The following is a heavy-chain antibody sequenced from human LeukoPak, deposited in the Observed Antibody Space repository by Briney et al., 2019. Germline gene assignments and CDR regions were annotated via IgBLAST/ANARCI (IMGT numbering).Heavy chain of an antibody. CDR2: INHSGST. CDR1: GGSFSGYY. D-gene: IGHD6-6*01. Sequence: SETLSLTCAVYGGSFSGYYWSWIRQPPGKGLEWIGEINHSGSTNYNPSLKSRVTISVDTSKNQFSLKLSSVTAADTAVYYCARVASSSSGWFDPWGQGTLVTVSS. J-gene: IGHJ5*02. V-gene: IGHV4-34*01. CDR3: ARVASSSSGWFDP.